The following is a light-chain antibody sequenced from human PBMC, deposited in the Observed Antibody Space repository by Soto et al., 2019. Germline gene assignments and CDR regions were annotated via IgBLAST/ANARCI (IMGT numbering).Light chain of an antibody. J-gene: IGKJ2*01. CDR2: ESS. CDR1: QSVRSK. V-gene: IGKV3-15*01. Sequence: MTQSPVSLSASPGERATLSCRFRQSVRSKLAWYQLKPGQAPRIVIYESSIRATGVPARVSGSGSGTEFTLTASAAESEDSAFYFCEQYDASVSFGPGTTLEIK. CDR3: EQYDASVS.